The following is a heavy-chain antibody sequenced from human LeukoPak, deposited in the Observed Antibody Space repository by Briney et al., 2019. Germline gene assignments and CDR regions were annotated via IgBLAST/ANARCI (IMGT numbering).Heavy chain of an antibody. J-gene: IGHJ5*02. Sequence: SETLSLTCAVYGGSFSGYYWSWIRQPPGKGLEWMGEINHGGSTNYNPSLKSRVTISVDTSKNQFSLKLSSVTAADTAVYYCARGPHYCSSTSCYLFWFDPWGQGTLVTVSP. D-gene: IGHD2-2*01. V-gene: IGHV4-34*01. CDR1: GGSFSGYY. CDR3: ARGPHYCSSTSCYLFWFDP. CDR2: INHGGST.